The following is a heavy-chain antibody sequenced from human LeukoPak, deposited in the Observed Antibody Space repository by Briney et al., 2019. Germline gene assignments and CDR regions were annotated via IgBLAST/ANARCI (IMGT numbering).Heavy chain of an antibody. CDR2: IYYSGST. V-gene: IGHV4-59*08. D-gene: IGHD3-22*01. Sequence: SETLSLTCTVSGGSISSYYWSWIRQPPGKGLEWIGYIYYSGSTNYNPSLKSRVTISVDPSKNQFSLKLSSVTAADTAVYYCARHGVYYYDSSGYYRVFDYWGQGTLVTVSS. CDR3: ARHGVYYYDSSGYYRVFDY. CDR1: GGSISSYY. J-gene: IGHJ4*02.